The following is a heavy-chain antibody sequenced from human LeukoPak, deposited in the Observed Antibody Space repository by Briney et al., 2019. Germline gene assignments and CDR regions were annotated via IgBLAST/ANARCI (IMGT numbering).Heavy chain of an antibody. Sequence: PSETLSLTCTVSGGSMSTTSYFWGWIRQPPGKGLEWMGSTYYSGSTYDNPSLKSRVTISIDRSKNQFSLKLTPVTAADTAVYYCGRQSYDYGVDFWGQGTLVTVSS. J-gene: IGHJ4*02. CDR3: GRQSYDYGVDF. CDR2: TYYSGST. CDR1: GGSMSTTSYF. V-gene: IGHV4-39*01. D-gene: IGHD5-12*01.